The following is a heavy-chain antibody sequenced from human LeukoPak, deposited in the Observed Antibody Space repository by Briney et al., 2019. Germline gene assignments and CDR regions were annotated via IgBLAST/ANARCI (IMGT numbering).Heavy chain of an antibody. Sequence: SVKVSCKASGYTFTSYYMHWVRQAPGQGLEWMGGIIPIFGTANYAQKFQGRVTITADESTSTAYMELSSLRSEDTAVYYCARDYYDSSGYYDYWGQGTLVTVSS. CDR1: GYTFTSYY. CDR2: IIPIFGTA. D-gene: IGHD3-22*01. CDR3: ARDYYDSSGYYDY. V-gene: IGHV1-69*13. J-gene: IGHJ4*02.